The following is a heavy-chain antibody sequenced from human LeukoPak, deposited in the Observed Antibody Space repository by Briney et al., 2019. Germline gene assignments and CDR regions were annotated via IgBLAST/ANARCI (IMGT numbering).Heavy chain of an antibody. Sequence: ASVKVSCKASGYTFTRYSINWVRQATGQGLEWMGWMNVNSGGSGPAQKFQGGVSMTWNTTISTACMGLCSLTYEDTAVYYCAREVRRGTYDYWGQGTLVTVSS. CDR1: GYTFTRYS. J-gene: IGHJ4*02. CDR3: AREVRRGTYDY. V-gene: IGHV1-8*01. CDR2: MNVNSGGS. D-gene: IGHD3-10*01.